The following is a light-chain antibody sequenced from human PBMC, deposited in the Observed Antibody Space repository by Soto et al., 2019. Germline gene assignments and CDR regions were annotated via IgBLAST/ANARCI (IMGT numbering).Light chain of an antibody. CDR1: QTISSW. Sequence: DIQMTQSPSTLSGSVGDRVTITCRASQTISSWWAWYQQKPGKAPKLLIYKASTLKSGVPSRFSGSGSGTEFTLTISSQQPDDVATYYCQHYNSYSEAFGQGTKVELK. CDR3: QHYNSYSEA. CDR2: KAS. J-gene: IGKJ1*01. V-gene: IGKV1-5*03.